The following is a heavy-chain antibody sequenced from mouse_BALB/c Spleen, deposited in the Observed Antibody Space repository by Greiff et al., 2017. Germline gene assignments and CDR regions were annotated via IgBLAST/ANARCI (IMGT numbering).Heavy chain of an antibody. J-gene: IGHJ3*01. V-gene: IGHV5-4*02. Sequence: EVHLVESGGGLVKPGGSLKLSCAASGFTFSDYYMYWVRQTPEKRLEWVATISDGGSYTYYPDSVKGRFTISRDNAKNNLYLQMSSLKSEDTAMYYCARDGYDRFAYWGQGTLVTVSA. CDR1: GFTFSDYY. CDR2: ISDGGSYT. D-gene: IGHD2-2*01. CDR3: ARDGYDRFAY.